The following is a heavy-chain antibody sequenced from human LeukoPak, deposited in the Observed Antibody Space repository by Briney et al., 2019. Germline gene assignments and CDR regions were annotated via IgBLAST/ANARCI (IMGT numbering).Heavy chain of an antibody. J-gene: IGHJ5*02. Sequence: ASVKVSCKVSGYTLTELSMHWVRQAPGKGLEWMGGFDPEDGETIYAQKFQGRVTTTEDTSTDTAYMELSSLRSEDTAVYYCATVNGPRITMVRGVIINTLGSYNWFDPWGQGTLVTVSS. CDR3: ATVNGPRITMVRGVIINTLGSYNWFDP. D-gene: IGHD3-10*01. CDR2: FDPEDGET. V-gene: IGHV1-24*01. CDR1: GYTLTELS.